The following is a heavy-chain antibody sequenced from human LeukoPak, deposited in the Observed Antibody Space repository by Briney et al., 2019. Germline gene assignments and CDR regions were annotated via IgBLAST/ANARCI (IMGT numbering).Heavy chain of an antibody. CDR2: ISSNGGST. CDR1: GFTFSSYA. J-gene: IGHJ4*02. V-gene: IGHV3-64D*09. D-gene: IGHD6-19*01. CDR3: VKDWGRGWYRFDC. Sequence: PGESLRLSCSASGFTFSSYALHWVRQAPGEGLESVSAISSNGGSTSYADSVKGRFTISRDNSKNTLYLQMSSLRAEDTAVYYCVKDWGRGWYRFDCWGQGTLVTVSS.